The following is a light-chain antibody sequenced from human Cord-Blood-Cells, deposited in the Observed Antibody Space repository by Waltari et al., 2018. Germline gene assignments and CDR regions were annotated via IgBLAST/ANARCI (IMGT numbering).Light chain of an antibody. Sequence: QSALTQPASVSGSPGQSITISCTGTSSDVGGYNYVSWYQQHPGKAPKLMIYDVSNRPSGVSNRFSGSQCGHTAAVTICGLQAEDEADYYCSSYTSSSNVVFGGGTKLTVL. CDR2: DVS. V-gene: IGLV2-14*01. CDR1: SSDVGGYNY. CDR3: SSYTSSSNVV. J-gene: IGLJ2*01.